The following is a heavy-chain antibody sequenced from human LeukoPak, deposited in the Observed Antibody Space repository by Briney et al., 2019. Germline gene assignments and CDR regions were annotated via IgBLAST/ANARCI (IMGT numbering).Heavy chain of an antibody. D-gene: IGHD3-10*01. J-gene: IGHJ4*02. Sequence: SSETLSLTCTVSGGSISSSSYYWGWIRQPPGKGLEWIGSIYYSGSTYYNPSLKSRVTISVDTSKNQFSLKLSSVTAADTAVYYCAGGQLWFGEVPVDYWGQGTLVTVSS. CDR1: GGSISSSSYY. CDR3: AGGQLWFGEVPVDY. V-gene: IGHV4-39*01. CDR2: IYYSGST.